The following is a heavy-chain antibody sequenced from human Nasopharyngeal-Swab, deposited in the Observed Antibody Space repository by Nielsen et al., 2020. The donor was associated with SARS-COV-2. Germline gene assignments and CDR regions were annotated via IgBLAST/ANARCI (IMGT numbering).Heavy chain of an antibody. Sequence: ASVKVSCKASGYTLTSYDINWVRQATGQGLEWMGWMNPNSGNTGYAQKFQGRVTMTRNTSISTAYMELSSLRSEDTAVYYCARGWWELRYLGDYWGQGTLVTVSS. J-gene: IGHJ4*02. CDR3: ARGWWELRYLGDY. CDR2: MNPNSGNT. D-gene: IGHD1-26*01. V-gene: IGHV1-8*01. CDR1: GYTLTSYD.